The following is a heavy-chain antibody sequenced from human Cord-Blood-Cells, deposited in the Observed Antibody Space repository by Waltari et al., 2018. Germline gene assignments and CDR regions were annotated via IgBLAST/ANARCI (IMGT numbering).Heavy chain of an antibody. D-gene: IGHD3-16*02. Sequence: QLQLQESGPGLVKPSETLSLTCTVSGGSISSSSYYWGWIRQPPGKGLEWIGSIYYSGSTYYTPSLKSRVTISVDTSKNHFALKLSSVTAADTAVYYCARLATFGGVIVDYWGQGTLVTVSS. CDR1: GGSISSSSYY. CDR2: IYYSGST. CDR3: ARLATFGGVIVDY. V-gene: IGHV4-39*01. J-gene: IGHJ4*02.